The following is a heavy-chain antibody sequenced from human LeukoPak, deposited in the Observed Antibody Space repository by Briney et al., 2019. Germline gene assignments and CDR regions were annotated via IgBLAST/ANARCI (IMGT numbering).Heavy chain of an antibody. CDR1: GFTFSRYW. CDR2: IKQDGSTD. J-gene: IGHJ4*02. D-gene: IGHD6-6*01. CDR3: AGDISSSGGLEY. V-gene: IGHV3-7*04. Sequence: GGSLRLSCAASGFTFSRYWMNWVRQAPGKGLEWVANIKQDGSTDYYVDSAKGRFTISRDNAKNSLLPQMNSLRAGDTGVYYCAGDISSSGGLEYWGRGTLVSVSS.